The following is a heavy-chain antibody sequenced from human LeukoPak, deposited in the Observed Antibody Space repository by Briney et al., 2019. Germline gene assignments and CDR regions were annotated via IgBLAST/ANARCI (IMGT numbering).Heavy chain of an antibody. Sequence: GESLRISCKGSGYSFTSYWIGWVRQMPGKGLEWMGIIYPGDSDTRYSPSFQGQATSSADKSISPAYLQWSSLQASDTAMYYCARHDPDYSNCPVPYYFDYWGQGTLVTVSS. CDR2: IYPGDSDT. D-gene: IGHD4-11*01. V-gene: IGHV5-51*01. J-gene: IGHJ4*02. CDR1: GYSFTSYW. CDR3: ARHDPDYSNCPVPYYFDY.